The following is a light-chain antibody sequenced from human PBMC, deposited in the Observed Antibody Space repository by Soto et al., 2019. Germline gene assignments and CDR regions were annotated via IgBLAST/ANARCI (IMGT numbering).Light chain of an antibody. Sequence: EIVLPPSPATLSLSPGESATLSCRATRSVSSYLAWYQQKPGQAPRLLIYDASSRPTDIPARFSGSGSGTDFTLTISSLEPEDFALYYCQQRSNWPITSCQGTRLEVK. J-gene: IGKJ5*01. CDR3: QQRSNWPIT. CDR2: DAS. V-gene: IGKV3-11*01. CDR1: RSVSSY.